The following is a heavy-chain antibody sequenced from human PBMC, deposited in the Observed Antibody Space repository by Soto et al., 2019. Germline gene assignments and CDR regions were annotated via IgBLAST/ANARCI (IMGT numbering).Heavy chain of an antibody. D-gene: IGHD2-2*01. Sequence: QVQLVQSGAAVSKPGSSVKVSCKASGGTFGIYAIGWVRQAPGQGLEGMGGIIPAFGTTKNAQKFQDRVDMTADESTNTDYMELRGLRFDDTAVYYWARVPRQMLNGPTRNGMDVWGQGTTLIVSS. CDR2: IIPAFGTT. CDR3: ARVPRQMLNGPTRNGMDV. CDR1: GGTFGIYA. V-gene: IGHV1-69*01. J-gene: IGHJ6*02.